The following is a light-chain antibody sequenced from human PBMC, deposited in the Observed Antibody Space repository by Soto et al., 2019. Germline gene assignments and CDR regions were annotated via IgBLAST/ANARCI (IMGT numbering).Light chain of an antibody. CDR1: QSVSNSF. CDR3: QQYVTSPWA. Sequence: EIVLTQSPGTLSLSPGERATLSCRASQSVSNSFLAWYHQKPGQAPRLLIYGASNRATGIPDRFSGSGSGTDFTLTISRLEPEDFAVYYCQQYVTSPWAFGQGTKVEIE. J-gene: IGKJ1*01. CDR2: GAS. V-gene: IGKV3-20*01.